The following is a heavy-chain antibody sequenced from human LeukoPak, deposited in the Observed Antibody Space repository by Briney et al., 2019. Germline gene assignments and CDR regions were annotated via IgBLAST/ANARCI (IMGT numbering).Heavy chain of an antibody. CDR1: GFTFSSYA. D-gene: IGHD3-22*01. Sequence: GGSLRLSCAASGFTFSSYAMHWVRQAPGKGLEWVAVISCDGSNKYYADSVKGRFTISRDNSKNTLYLQMNSLRAEDTAVYYCARDAKDSEYYYDSSGYYSPPFDWGQGTLVSVSS. CDR2: ISCDGSNK. CDR3: ARDAKDSEYYYDSSGYYSPPFD. J-gene: IGHJ4*02. V-gene: IGHV3-30*04.